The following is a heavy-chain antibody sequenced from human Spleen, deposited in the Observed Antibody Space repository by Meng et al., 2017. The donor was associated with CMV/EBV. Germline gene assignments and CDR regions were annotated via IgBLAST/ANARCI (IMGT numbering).Heavy chain of an antibody. CDR1: GASIRNYH. Sequence: GSLRLSCTVSGASIRNYHWNWIRQSPGKGLEWIGYIFSSGTTNSNPSLKNRVTLSVDVSKNQFSLQLTSVSAADTAVYYCARGGNWFDPWGQGTLVTVSS. V-gene: IGHV4-59*01. CDR2: IFSSGTT. J-gene: IGHJ5*02. CDR3: ARGGNWFDP.